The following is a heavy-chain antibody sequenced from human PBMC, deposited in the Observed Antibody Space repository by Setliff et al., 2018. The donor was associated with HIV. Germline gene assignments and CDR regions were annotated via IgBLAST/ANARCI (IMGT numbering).Heavy chain of an antibody. J-gene: IGHJ4*02. CDR1: GGSISSSSYY. Sequence: PSETLSLTCTVSGGSISSSSYYWGWIRQPPGKGLEWIGSIYYSGSTYYNPSLKSRVTMSVDTSKNHFSLRLSSVTAADTAVYYCATIKPGGASFDNWGQGTLVTVSS. CDR2: IYYSGST. V-gene: IGHV4-39*02. D-gene: IGHD3-16*01. CDR3: ATIKPGGASFDN.